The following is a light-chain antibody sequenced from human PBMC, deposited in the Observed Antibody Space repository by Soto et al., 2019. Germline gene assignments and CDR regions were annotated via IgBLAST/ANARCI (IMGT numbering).Light chain of an antibody. CDR3: KQYNTYSGT. CDR2: DVY. J-gene: IGKJ1*01. Sequence: DIQMTQSPSTLSASVGDRVTITCRASQSTNSWLAWYQQKPGKAPKVLIYDVYSLESGVQSRFSGSGSGTEFTLTIKSLQPDDFATYYCKQYNTYSGTFGPGTKVDIK. V-gene: IGKV1-5*01. CDR1: QSTNSW.